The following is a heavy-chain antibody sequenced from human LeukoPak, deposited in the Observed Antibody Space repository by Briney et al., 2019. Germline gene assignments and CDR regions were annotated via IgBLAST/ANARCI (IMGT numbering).Heavy chain of an antibody. V-gene: IGHV3-23*01. CDR3: ARGGYSYGKPRAYYFDY. D-gene: IGHD5-18*01. CDR2: ISGRGGST. Sequence: GGSLRLSCAASGFTFGSYAMSWVRQAPGKGLEWVSYISGRGGSTFYADSVKGRLTISRDNSKNTLFLQMNSLRAEDTAVYYCARGGYSYGKPRAYYFDYWGQGTLVTVSS. CDR1: GFTFGSYA. J-gene: IGHJ4*02.